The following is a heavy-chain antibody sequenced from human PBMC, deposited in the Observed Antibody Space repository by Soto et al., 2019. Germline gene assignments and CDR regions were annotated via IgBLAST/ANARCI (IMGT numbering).Heavy chain of an antibody. CDR1: GGSISSGGYS. CDR2: IYNSGST. D-gene: IGHD2-21*02. CDR3: ARDLWGYCGTDCYPLDV. J-gene: IGHJ6*02. V-gene: IGHV4-30-2*01. Sequence: TSETLSLTCAVSGGSISSGGYSWSWIRQPPGKGLEWIGYIYNSGSTVYNPSLKSRVTISVDRSKNQSSLKLNSVTAADTAVYYCARDLWGYCGTDCYPLDVWGQGTTVTVSS.